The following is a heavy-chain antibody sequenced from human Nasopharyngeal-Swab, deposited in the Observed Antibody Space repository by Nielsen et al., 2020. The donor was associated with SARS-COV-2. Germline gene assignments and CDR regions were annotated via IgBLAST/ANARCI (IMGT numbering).Heavy chain of an antibody. V-gene: IGHV4-39*01. D-gene: IGHD1-26*01. CDR2: IYYSGST. Sequence: SETLSLTCTVSGGSISSYYWGWIRQPPGKGLEWIGSIYYSGSTYYNPSLKSRVTISVDTSKNQFSLKLSSVTAADTAVYYCARFPTGSYYHRRGGFDYWGQGTLVTVSS. CDR3: ARFPTGSYYHRRGGFDY. J-gene: IGHJ4*02. CDR1: GGSISSYY.